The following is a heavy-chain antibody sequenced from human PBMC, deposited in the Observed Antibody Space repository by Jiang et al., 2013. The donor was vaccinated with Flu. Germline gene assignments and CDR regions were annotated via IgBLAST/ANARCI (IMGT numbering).Heavy chain of an antibody. CDR2: ISGSGADT. D-gene: IGHD3-9*01. J-gene: IGHJ4*02. CDR1: GFTFSDRA. Sequence: QLLESGGGLVQPGGSLRLSCAASGFTFSDRALSWVRQAPGKGLEWVSAISGSGADTYYADSVKGRFTISRDNSQNTLYLQMNSLRAEDTAVYYCAKKGAYDILTGFDYWGQGTLVTVSS. V-gene: IGHV3-23*01. CDR3: AKKGAYDILTGFDY.